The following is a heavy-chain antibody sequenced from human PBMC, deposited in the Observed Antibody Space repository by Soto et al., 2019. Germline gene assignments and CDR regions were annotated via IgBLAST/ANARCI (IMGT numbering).Heavy chain of an antibody. J-gene: IGHJ4*02. Sequence: EVQLVESGGGLIQPGGSLKLSCAASGFTVGNNYMSWVRQAPGKGLEWVSLIYRTGTTKYADSVKGRFTVSRDNAKNTQYLQMNSLRAEDTAVYYCAKDGRGSGSNYNSFGDWGQGTLVTVSS. D-gene: IGHD3-10*01. CDR3: AKDGRGSGSNYNSFGD. V-gene: IGHV3-53*01. CDR1: GFTVGNNY. CDR2: IYRTGTT.